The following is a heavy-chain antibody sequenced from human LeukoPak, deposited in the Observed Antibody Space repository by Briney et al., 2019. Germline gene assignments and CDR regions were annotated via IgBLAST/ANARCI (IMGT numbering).Heavy chain of an antibody. CDR2: INGAGDNT. V-gene: IGHV3-23*01. CDR1: GYTFSSHG. Sequence: GGSLRLSCAASGYTFSSHGLTWVRQAPGKGLEGVSTINGAGDNTYYAETVKGRFTISRDNSKNTLYLQMHSMRAEDTAIYYCAKVSVCYGCYLDYWGQGTLVTVS. J-gene: IGHJ4*02. D-gene: IGHD3-16*01. CDR3: AKVSVCYGCYLDY.